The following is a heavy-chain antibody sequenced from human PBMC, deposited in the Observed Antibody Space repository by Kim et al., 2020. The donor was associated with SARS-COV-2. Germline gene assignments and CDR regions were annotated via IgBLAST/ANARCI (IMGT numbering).Heavy chain of an antibody. D-gene: IGHD2-15*01. V-gene: IGHV3-72*01. CDR2: TRNKANSYTT. CDR1: GFTFSDHY. CDR3: ARDRCSGGSCYPDAFDI. J-gene: IGHJ3*02. Sequence: GGSLRLSCAASGFTFSDHYMDWVRQAPGKGLEWVGRTRNKANSYTTEYAASVKGRFTISRDDSKNSLYLQMNSLKTEDTAVYYCARDRCSGGSCYPDAFDIWGQGTMVTVSS.